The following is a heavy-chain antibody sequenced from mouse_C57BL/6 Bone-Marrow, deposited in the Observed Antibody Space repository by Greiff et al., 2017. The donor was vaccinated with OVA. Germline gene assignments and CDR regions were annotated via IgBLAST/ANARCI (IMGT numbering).Heavy chain of an antibody. D-gene: IGHD1-1*01. V-gene: IGHV7-3*01. Sequence: EVKLMESGGGLVQPGGSLSLSCAASGFTFTDYYMSWVRQPPGKALEWLGFIRNKANGYTTEYSASVKGRFTISRDNSPSILYLQMNALRAEDSATYYCARVITTVVNYAMDYWGQGTSVTVSS. J-gene: IGHJ4*01. CDR1: GFTFTDYY. CDR2: IRNKANGYTT. CDR3: ARVITTVVNYAMDY.